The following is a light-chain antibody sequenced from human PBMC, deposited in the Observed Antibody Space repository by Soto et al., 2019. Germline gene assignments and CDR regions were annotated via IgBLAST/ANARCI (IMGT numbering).Light chain of an antibody. J-gene: IGKJ4*01. CDR2: GAS. CDR3: QQFSSAPLT. V-gene: IGKV3-20*01. Sequence: EIVLTQSPGTLSLSPGERATLSCRASQSVSSSSLAWYQQKRGQAPRLLIYGASTRATGIPARFSGSGSGTEFTLTISRLEPEDFAVYFCQQFSSAPLTFGGGTKVDIK. CDR1: QSVSSSS.